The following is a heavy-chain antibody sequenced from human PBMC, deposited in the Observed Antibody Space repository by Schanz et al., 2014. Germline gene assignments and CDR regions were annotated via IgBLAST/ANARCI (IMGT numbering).Heavy chain of an antibody. V-gene: IGHV3-33*06. D-gene: IGHD3-9*01. CDR2: IWYDGSNK. CDR1: GFIFSSYG. Sequence: VQLVESGGGVVQPGRSLRLSCAASGFIFSSYGLHWVRQAPGKGLEWVAFIWYDGSNKYYADSVKGRFTISRDNSKNTLYLQMNSLRAEDTAVYYCAKQIHYDILTVTRNWGQGTLVTVSS. CDR3: AKQIHYDILTVTRN. J-gene: IGHJ4*02.